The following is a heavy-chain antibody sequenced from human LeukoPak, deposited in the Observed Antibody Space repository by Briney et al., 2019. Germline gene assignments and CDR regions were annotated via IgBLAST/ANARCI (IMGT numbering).Heavy chain of an antibody. CDR3: TTSELGFFDF. Sequence: GGSLRLSCGGSGFTFRSMHWVRQAPGKGLEWVAVVSFDGSNTYYGDSVKGRFTISRDISKNTVYLQMSSLRAEDAAVYYCTTSELGFFDFWGQGALVTVSS. CDR1: GFTFRS. CDR2: VSFDGSNT. V-gene: IGHV3-30*03. D-gene: IGHD3-16*01. J-gene: IGHJ4*02.